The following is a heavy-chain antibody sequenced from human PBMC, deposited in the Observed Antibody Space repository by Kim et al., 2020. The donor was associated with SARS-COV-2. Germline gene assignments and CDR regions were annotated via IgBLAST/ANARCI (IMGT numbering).Heavy chain of an antibody. CDR3: ARDQVWAYCGGDCYLEGDAYYYYYMDV. J-gene: IGHJ6*03. CDR2: INPSGGST. V-gene: IGHV1-46*01. D-gene: IGHD2-21*02. Sequence: ASVKVSCKASGYTFTSYYMHWVRQAPGQGLEWMGIINPSGGSTSYAQKFQGRVTMTRDTSTSTVYMELSSLRSEDTAVYYCARDQVWAYCGGDCYLEGDAYYYYYMDVWGKGTTVTVSS. CDR1: GYTFTSYY.